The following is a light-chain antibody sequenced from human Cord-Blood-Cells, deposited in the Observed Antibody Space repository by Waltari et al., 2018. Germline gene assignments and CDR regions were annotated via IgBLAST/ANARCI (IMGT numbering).Light chain of an antibody. Sequence: QSALTQPASVSGSPGQSITISCTGTSSDVGGYNYVSWYQQHPGKAPKLMLYDGSKRPSGFSNRFSGSKAGNTASLTISGLQAEDEADYYCSSYTSSSPLVFGGGTKLTVL. CDR1: SSDVGGYNY. CDR2: DGS. V-gene: IGLV2-14*01. J-gene: IGLJ3*02. CDR3: SSYTSSSPLV.